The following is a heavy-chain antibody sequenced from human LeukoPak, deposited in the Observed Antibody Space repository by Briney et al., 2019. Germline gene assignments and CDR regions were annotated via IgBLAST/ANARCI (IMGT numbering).Heavy chain of an antibody. CDR3: ANTHYDFWSGSPLRNYGMDV. V-gene: IGHV4-59*01. CDR2: IYYSGST. Sequence: SETLSLTCTVSGGSISSYYWSWIRQPPGKGLEWIGYIYYSGSTNYNPSLKSRVTISVDTSKNQFSLKLSSVTAADTAVYYCANTHYDFWSGSPLRNYGMDVWGQGTTVTVSS. D-gene: IGHD3-3*01. CDR1: GGSISSYY. J-gene: IGHJ6*02.